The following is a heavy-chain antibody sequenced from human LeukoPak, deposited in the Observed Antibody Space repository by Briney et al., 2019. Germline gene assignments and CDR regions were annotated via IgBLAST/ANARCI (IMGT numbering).Heavy chain of an antibody. CDR2: IYNSESTYHNPSLNSGST. CDR3: ANAVVTGDGGRGYFDY. Sequence: TETLSLTCTVSGGSISSSSYYWGWIRQPPGKGLEWIGSIYNSESTYHNPSLNSGSTYHNPSLKSRVTISVDTSKNQFSLKLSSVTAADTAVYYCANAVVTGDGGRGYFDYWGQGTLVTVSS. V-gene: IGHV4-39*01. J-gene: IGHJ4*02. D-gene: IGHD2-21*02. CDR1: GGSISSSSYY.